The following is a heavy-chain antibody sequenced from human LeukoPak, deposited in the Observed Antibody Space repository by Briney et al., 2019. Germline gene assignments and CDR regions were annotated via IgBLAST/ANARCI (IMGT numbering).Heavy chain of an antibody. CDR2: ISNNGNNK. V-gene: IGHV3-30*04. D-gene: IGHD5-12*01. CDR1: EFTFSSYA. Sequence: GGSLRLSCAASEFTFSSYALHWVRQAPGKGLEWVAVISNNGNNKHYADSVKGRFTISRDNPENTLYLQMNSLRTEDTAVYHCAREATFYYYAMEVWGQGTTVTVSS. CDR3: AREATFYYYAMEV. J-gene: IGHJ6*02.